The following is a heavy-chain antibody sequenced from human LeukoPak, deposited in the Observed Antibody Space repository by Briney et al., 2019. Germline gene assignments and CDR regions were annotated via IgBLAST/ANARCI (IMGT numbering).Heavy chain of an antibody. Sequence: SETLSLTCTISGGSISSYYWSWIRQPPGKGLEWIGYIYYSGSTNYNPSLKSRVTISVDTSKNQFSLKLSPVTAADTAVYYCARPLKPDYGDYGFDPWGQGTLVTVSS. CDR2: IYYSGST. CDR1: GGSISSYY. CDR3: ARPLKPDYGDYGFDP. D-gene: IGHD4-17*01. V-gene: IGHV4-59*08. J-gene: IGHJ5*02.